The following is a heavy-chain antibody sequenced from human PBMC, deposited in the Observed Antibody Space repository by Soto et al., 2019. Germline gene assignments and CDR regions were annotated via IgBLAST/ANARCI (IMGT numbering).Heavy chain of an antibody. CDR2: IIPIFGTA. CDR1: GGTFSSYA. J-gene: IGHJ6*02. D-gene: IGHD6-13*01. CDR3: ARDGAAALTRGTDV. V-gene: IGHV1-69*13. Sequence: SVKVSCKASGGTFSSYASSWVRQAPGQGLEWMGGIIPIFGTANYAQKFQGRVTITADESTRTAYMELSSLRSEDTAVYYCARDGAAALTRGTDVWGQGTTVTVSS.